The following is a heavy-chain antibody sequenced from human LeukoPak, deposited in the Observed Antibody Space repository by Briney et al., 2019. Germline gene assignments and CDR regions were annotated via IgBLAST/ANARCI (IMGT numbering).Heavy chain of an antibody. Sequence: EASVKVSCKASGYTFTSYYMHWVRQAPGQGLEWMGIINPSDGSTSYAQKFQGRVTMTRDTSTSTVYMELSSMRSEDTAVYYCARGYCSTTSCTTQYYYYYGMDVWGQGTTVTVSS. CDR1: GYTFTSYY. CDR2: INPSDGST. V-gene: IGHV1-46*01. CDR3: ARGYCSTTSCTTQYYYYYGMDV. J-gene: IGHJ6*02. D-gene: IGHD2-2*01.